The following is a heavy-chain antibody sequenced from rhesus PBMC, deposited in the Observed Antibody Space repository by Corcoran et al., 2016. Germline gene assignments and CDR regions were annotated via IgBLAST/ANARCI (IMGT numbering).Heavy chain of an antibody. J-gene: IGHJ4*01. V-gene: IGHV4-106*01. Sequence: QVQLQESGPGLVKPSETLSLTCAVSGGSISDDYYWSWIRQPPWKGLEWIRYIYVRGGGTNYNPSHKYRVTFSKDTSKNQFSLRLSSVTAADTAVYYCARGLSWNYRLDYWGQGVLVTVSS. CDR2: IYVRGGGT. D-gene: IGHD1-1*01. CDR1: GGSISDDYY. CDR3: ARGLSWNYRLDY.